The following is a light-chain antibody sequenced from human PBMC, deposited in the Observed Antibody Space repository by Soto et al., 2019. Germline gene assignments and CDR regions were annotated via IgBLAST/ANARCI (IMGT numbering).Light chain of an antibody. CDR2: KAS. J-gene: IGKJ1*01. Sequence: DIKMPQYPYTLSGSIGDRVTITCRASQTISSWLAWYQQKPGKAPKLLIYKASTLKSGVPSRFSGSGSGTEFTLTISSLQPDDFATYYCQHYNSYSEAFGQGTKVDIK. CDR1: QTISSW. CDR3: QHYNSYSEA. V-gene: IGKV1-5*03.